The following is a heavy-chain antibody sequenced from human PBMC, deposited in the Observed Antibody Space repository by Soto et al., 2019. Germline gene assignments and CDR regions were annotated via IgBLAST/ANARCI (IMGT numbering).Heavy chain of an antibody. Sequence: SVKVSCKASGGSFSNFGISWVRQAPAQGLEWMGGIVPVFGRPNYAQRFRGRLTITVDETASTGYMKLISLRSDDTAVYYCAREGSGYNFWGQGTQVTVSS. D-gene: IGHD5-12*01. V-gene: IGHV1-69*13. CDR2: IVPVFGRP. CDR3: AREGSGYNF. J-gene: IGHJ4*02. CDR1: GGSFSNFG.